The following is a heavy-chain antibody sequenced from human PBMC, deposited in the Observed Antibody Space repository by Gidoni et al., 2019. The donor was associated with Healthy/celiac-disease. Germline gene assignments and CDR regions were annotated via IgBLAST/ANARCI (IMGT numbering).Heavy chain of an antibody. J-gene: IGHJ1*01. Sequence: QLQLQESGPGLVKPSETLSLTCTVSGGSISSSSYYWGWIRQPTGKGLEWIVSIYYSGRTYYNPSLKSRVTISVDTSKNQFSLKLISVTAADTAVYYCARPYGSGSAGYFQHWGQGTLVTVSS. CDR2: IYYSGRT. CDR1: GGSISSSSYY. D-gene: IGHD3-10*01. V-gene: IGHV4-39*01. CDR3: ARPYGSGSAGYFQH.